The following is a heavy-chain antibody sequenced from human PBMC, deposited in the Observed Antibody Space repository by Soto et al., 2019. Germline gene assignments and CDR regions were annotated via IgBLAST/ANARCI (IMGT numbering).Heavy chain of an antibody. CDR3: ARLGTTPGAPISY. Sequence: QVQLQESGPGLVKPSETLSLTCTVSGGSLRNSYWRWIRQPPGKGLEWIAYIYYRGSTNYNPSLKSRVTIAVDTSKNQFSLKLSSVTATDTAVYYCARLGTTPGAPISYWGQGTLVTVSS. V-gene: IGHV4-59*08. CDR1: GGSLRNSY. J-gene: IGHJ4*02. CDR2: IYYRGST. D-gene: IGHD1-26*01.